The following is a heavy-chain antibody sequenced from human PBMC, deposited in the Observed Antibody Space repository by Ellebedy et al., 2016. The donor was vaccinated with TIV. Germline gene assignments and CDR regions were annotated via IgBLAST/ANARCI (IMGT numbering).Heavy chain of an antibody. CDR2: FDVEDGET. Sequence: AASVKVSCKVSGYSLSKMGMHWVRQTPGKGLQWMGGFDVEDGETLYAETFQGRLTMTEDTNTDTAYMELSSLRSEDTAVYYCATVSHWGQGTLVTVSS. V-gene: IGHV1-24*01. J-gene: IGHJ4*02. CDR3: ATVSH. CDR1: GYSLSKMG.